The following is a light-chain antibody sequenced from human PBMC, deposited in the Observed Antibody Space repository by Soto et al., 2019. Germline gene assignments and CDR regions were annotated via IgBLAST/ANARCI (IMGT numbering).Light chain of an antibody. CDR2: DAS. CDR1: QSINNW. Sequence: DIPMTQSHSTLSASVGDRVTITCRASQSINNWLAWYQQKSGKAPKLLIYDASSLESGVPSRFSGSGSGTDFTLTISSLQPDDFATYYCQQYDSYPWTFGQGTKVEIK. V-gene: IGKV1-5*01. CDR3: QQYDSYPWT. J-gene: IGKJ1*01.